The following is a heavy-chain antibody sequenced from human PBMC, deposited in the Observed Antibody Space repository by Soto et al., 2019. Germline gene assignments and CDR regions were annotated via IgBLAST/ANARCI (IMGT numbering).Heavy chain of an antibody. D-gene: IGHD2-8*01. CDR3: VSQRTSVLTQAYFDY. V-gene: IGHV4-39*01. CDR1: GGSVSNSNYY. CDR2: VYYRGRS. Sequence: EPLSLTCTVSGGSVSNSNYYWGWIRQSPGKGLEWIGSVYYRGRSYSKSSVKSRVTISVDTSKNQFSLNLNSVTASDTAVYFCVSQRTSVLTQAYFDYWGPGALVTVSS. J-gene: IGHJ4*02.